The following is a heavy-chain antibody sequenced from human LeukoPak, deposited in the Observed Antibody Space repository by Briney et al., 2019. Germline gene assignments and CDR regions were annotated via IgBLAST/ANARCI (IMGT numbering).Heavy chain of an antibody. J-gene: IGHJ6*02. D-gene: IGHD5-12*01. Sequence: GGSLRLPCAASGFTFSNAWMSWVRQAPGKGLEWVGRIKSKTDGGATEYAAPVKGRLTISRDDSKNTLFLQMNSLKTEDTAVYYCTTASRGSLFYYYYGMDVWGRGTTVTVSS. V-gene: IGHV3-15*01. CDR3: TTASRGSLFYYYYGMDV. CDR1: GFTFSNAW. CDR2: IKSKTDGGAT.